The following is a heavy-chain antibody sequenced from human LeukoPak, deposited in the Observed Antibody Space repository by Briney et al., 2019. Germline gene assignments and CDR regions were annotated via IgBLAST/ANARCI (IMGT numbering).Heavy chain of an antibody. D-gene: IGHD6-13*01. J-gene: IGHJ4*02. CDR3: AKQQGIAAAGSDY. CDR2: ISGSGGST. CDR1: GFTFSNYA. V-gene: IGHV3-23*01. Sequence: GGSLRLSCAASGFTFSNYALSWVRQAPGKGLEWLSAISGSGGSTYYADSVKGRFTISRDNSKNTLYRQMNSLRAEDTAVYYCAKQQGIAAAGSDYWGQGTLVTVSS.